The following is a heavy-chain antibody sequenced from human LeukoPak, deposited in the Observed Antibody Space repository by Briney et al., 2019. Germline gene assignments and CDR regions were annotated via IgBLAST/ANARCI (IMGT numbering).Heavy chain of an antibody. J-gene: IGHJ4*02. D-gene: IGHD1-14*01. CDR2: INFDGSST. CDR1: GFTLSNYW. V-gene: IGHV3-74*01. Sequence: GGSLRLSCAASGFTLSNYWMHWVRQAPGKGLVWVARINFDGSSTNYAGSVRGRFTISRDNAKNTLYLQMSSLRGEDTAVYYCGRGGSGSRYFDYWGQGTLVTVSS. CDR3: GRGGSGSRYFDY.